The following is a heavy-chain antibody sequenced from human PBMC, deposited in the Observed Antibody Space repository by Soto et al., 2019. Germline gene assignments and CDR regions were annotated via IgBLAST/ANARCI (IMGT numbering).Heavy chain of an antibody. CDR1: GFTFSNYL. CDR2: IGASGTDT. D-gene: IGHD1-1*01. J-gene: IGHJ3*01. CDR3: ARRNWNQNSGAFDL. Sequence: DVQLLESGGGLVEPGGSLRLSCAASGFTFSNYLMSWARQAPGKGLEWVSSIGASGTDTYYPDSVKGRFTISRDNSKNILFLQMHSLRADDTAVYHCARRNWNQNSGAFDLWGQGTMVTVSS. V-gene: IGHV3-23*01.